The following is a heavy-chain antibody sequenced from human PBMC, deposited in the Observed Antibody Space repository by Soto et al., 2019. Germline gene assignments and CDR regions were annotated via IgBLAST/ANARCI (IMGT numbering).Heavy chain of an antibody. D-gene: IGHD2-2*01. Sequence: ASVKVSCKASGYTFTSYGISWVRQAPGQGLEWMGWISAYNGNTNYAQKLQGRVTMTTDTSTSTAYMELRSLRSDDTAVYYCARDFYDNIVVVPAAQTDRDYYYYYYMDVWGKGTTVTVSS. V-gene: IGHV1-18*01. CDR1: GYTFTSYG. CDR3: ARDFYDNIVVVPAAQTDRDYYYYYYMDV. CDR2: ISAYNGNT. J-gene: IGHJ6*03.